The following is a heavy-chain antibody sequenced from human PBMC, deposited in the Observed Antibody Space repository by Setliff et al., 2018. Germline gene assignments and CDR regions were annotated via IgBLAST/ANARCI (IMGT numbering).Heavy chain of an antibody. CDR1: GYIFTTYG. J-gene: IGHJ3*01. CDR2: ISTYTGKT. CDR3: ARFGGSCSSSSCYASDL. V-gene: IGHV1-18*01. Sequence: ASVKVSCKASGYIFTTYGFNWVRQASGQGLEWMGMISTYTGKTTYAQKFQGRVTMTTDTSTGTGYMELRSLRSDDTAVYFCARFGGSCSSSSCYASDLWGQGTRVTVSS. D-gene: IGHD2-2*01.